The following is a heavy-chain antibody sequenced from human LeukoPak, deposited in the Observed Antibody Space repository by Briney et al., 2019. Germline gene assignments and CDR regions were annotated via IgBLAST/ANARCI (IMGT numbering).Heavy chain of an antibody. J-gene: IGHJ4*02. CDR1: GYSFTSYW. CDR2: IYPGDSDT. Sequence: GESLKISCQGSGYSFTSYWIGWVRQMPGKGLEWMGIIYPGDSDTRYSPSFQGQVTISADKSTSTAYLQWSSLKASDTAMYYCARLSVVVAATPLDYWGQGTLVTVSS. CDR3: ARLSVVVAATPLDY. V-gene: IGHV5-51*01. D-gene: IGHD2-15*01.